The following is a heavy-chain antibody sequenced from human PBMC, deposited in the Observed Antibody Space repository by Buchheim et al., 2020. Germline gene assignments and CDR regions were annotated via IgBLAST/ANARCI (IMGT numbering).Heavy chain of an antibody. CDR1: GFTFSSYG. V-gene: IGHV3-30*18. CDR3: AKEGASSSWYRRVDY. D-gene: IGHD6-13*01. Sequence: QVQLVESGGGVVQPGRSLRLSCAASGFTFSSYGMHWVRQAPGKGLEWVAVISYDGSNKYYADSVKGRFTISRDNSKNTLYLQMNSLRAEDTAVYYCAKEGASSSWYRRVDYWGQGTL. J-gene: IGHJ4*02. CDR2: ISYDGSNK.